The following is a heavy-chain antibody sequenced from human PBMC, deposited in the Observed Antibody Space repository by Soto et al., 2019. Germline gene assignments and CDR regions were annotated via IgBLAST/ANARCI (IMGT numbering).Heavy chain of an antibody. J-gene: IGHJ4*02. CDR3: ATLTAPSDH. CDR2: LGSDGSTT. D-gene: IGHD2-21*02. CDR1: GLTLSDRY. Sequence: QVQLVESGGGLVKPGGSRRLSCAASGLTLSDRYMNWIRQTPGKGLEWVSYLGSDGSTTFYADSVKGRFTISRDNAKNSLYLQMNSLRAEDTAVYYCATLTAPSDHWGQGTLVTVSS. V-gene: IGHV3-11*01.